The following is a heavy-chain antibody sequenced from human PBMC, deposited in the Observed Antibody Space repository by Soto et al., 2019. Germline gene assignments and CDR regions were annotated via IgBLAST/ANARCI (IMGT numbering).Heavy chain of an antibody. CDR1: GFTFSSYG. V-gene: IGHV3-30*18. J-gene: IGHJ3*02. Sequence: QVQLVESGGGVVQPGRSLRLSCAASGFTFSSYGMHWVRQAPGKGLEWVAVISYDGSNKYYADSVKGRFTISRDNSKNTLYLQMNSLIAEDTAVYYCAKEPPYYYDSSGYPLGDIWGQGTMVTVSS. D-gene: IGHD3-22*01. CDR2: ISYDGSNK. CDR3: AKEPPYYYDSSGYPLGDI.